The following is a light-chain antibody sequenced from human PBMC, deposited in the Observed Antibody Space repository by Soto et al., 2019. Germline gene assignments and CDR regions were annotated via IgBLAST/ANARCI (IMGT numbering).Light chain of an antibody. J-gene: IGKJ4*01. CDR3: QQRSNWPKLP. Sequence: EIVLTHSPGTLSLSPGERATLSCRASQSVGSDLAWYQQKPGQAPRLLIYDASNRATGIPARFSGSGSGTDFTLTISSLEPEDFAIYYCQQRSNWPKLPFAGGTKVDIK. CDR1: QSVGSD. CDR2: DAS. V-gene: IGKV3-11*01.